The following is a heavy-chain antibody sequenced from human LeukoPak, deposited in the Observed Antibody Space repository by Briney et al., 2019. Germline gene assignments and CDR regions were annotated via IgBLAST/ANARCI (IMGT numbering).Heavy chain of an antibody. CDR3: ASEYYDFWSGYYAY. V-gene: IGHV3-7*03. Sequence: GKSLRLSCAASGFTFSGYPIHWVRQAPGKGLEWVANIKQDGSEKYYVDSVKGRFTISRDNAKNSLYLQMNSLRAEDTAVYYCASEYYDFWSGYYAYWGQGTLVTVSS. CDR2: IKQDGSEK. CDR1: GFTFSGYP. D-gene: IGHD3-3*01. J-gene: IGHJ4*02.